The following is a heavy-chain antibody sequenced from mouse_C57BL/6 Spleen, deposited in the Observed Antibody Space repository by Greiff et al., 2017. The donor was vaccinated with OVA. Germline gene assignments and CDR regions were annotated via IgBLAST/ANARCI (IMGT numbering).Heavy chain of an antibody. CDR3: ARDRGYGSSYNY. CDR2: ISYDGSN. D-gene: IGHD1-1*01. V-gene: IGHV3-6*01. J-gene: IGHJ2*01. CDR1: GYSITSGYY. Sequence: EVKLQESGPGLVKPSQSLSLTCSVTGYSITSGYYWNWIRQFPGNKLEWMGYISYDGSNNYNPSLKNRISLTRDTSKNQFFLKLNSVTTEDTATYYCARDRGYGSSYNYWGQGTTLTVSS.